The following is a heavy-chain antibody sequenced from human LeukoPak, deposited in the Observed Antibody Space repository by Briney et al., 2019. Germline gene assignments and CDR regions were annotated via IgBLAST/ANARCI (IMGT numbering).Heavy chain of an antibody. V-gene: IGHV3-53*01. CDR1: GFTVSINY. J-gene: IGHJ3*02. CDR3: ASAYGSGWNDAFDI. Sequence: GGSLRLSCAVSGFTVSINYMSWVRQPPGKWLECVSVIYCGGSTYCAGSVKGRFTISRDNSKNTLYLQMNSLRAEDRAVYYCASAYGSGWNDAFDIWGQGTMVTVSS. CDR2: IYCGGST. D-gene: IGHD6-19*01.